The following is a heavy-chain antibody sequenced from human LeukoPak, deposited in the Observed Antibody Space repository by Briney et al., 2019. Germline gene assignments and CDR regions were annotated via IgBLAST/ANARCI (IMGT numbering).Heavy chain of an antibody. V-gene: IGHV4-30-2*03. D-gene: IGHD3-10*01. Sequence: SETLSLTCAVSGGSISSGGYSWSWIRQPPGKGLEWIGSIYHSGSTYYNPSLKSRVTISVDTSKNQFSLKLSSVTAADTAVYYCARDGTTMTYYYGSGSYSPFDYWGQGTLVTVSS. CDR3: ARDGTTMTYYYGSGSYSPFDY. J-gene: IGHJ4*02. CDR1: GGSISSGGYS. CDR2: IYHSGST.